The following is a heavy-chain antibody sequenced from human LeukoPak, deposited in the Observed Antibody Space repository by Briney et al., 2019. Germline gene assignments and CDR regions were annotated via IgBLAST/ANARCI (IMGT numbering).Heavy chain of an antibody. CDR1: GFTFSSYW. V-gene: IGHV3-7*05. Sequence: GGSLRLSCAASGFTFSSYWMGWVRQAPGKGPEWVANIRQDGRETKYVDSVKGRFSISRDNPKNSLYLQMNNLRGEDTAIYYCARTNEYGYDVWGQGTLVTVSS. CDR3: ARTNEYGYDV. J-gene: IGHJ4*02. D-gene: IGHD5-18*01. CDR2: IRQDGRET.